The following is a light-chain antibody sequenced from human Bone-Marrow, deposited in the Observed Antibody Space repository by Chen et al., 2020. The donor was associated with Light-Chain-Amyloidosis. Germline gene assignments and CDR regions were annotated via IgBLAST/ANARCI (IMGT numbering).Light chain of an antibody. CDR2: RDT. CDR3: QSADSSGTYEVI. J-gene: IGLJ2*01. Sequence: SYELTQPPSVSVSPGQTARITCSGDDLPTKYAYWYQQKPGQAPVLVIHRDTERPSGISERFSGSRSVTTATLTISGVQAGDEADYHCQSADSSGTYEVIFGGGTKLPVL. CDR1: DLPTKY. V-gene: IGLV3-25*03.